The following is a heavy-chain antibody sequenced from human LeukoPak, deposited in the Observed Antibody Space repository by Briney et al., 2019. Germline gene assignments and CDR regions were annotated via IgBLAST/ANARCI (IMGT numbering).Heavy chain of an antibody. D-gene: IGHD3-10*01. V-gene: IGHV4-39*07. J-gene: IGHJ3*02. CDR1: GFTFSSYG. CDR2: IFYSGST. Sequence: GSLRLSCAASGFTFSSYGMHWVRQAPGKGLEWIGNIFYSGSTYYSPSLRSRVTISLDTSRNQFSLKLNSVTAADTAVYYCAKSNGYGLVDIWGQGTMVTVSS. CDR3: AKSNGYGLVDI.